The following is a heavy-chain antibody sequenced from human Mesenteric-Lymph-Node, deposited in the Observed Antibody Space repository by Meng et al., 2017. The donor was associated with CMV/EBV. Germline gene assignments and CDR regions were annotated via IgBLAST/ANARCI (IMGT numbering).Heavy chain of an antibody. Sequence: GGSLRLSCAASGFTFSRYWMHWVRQAPGKGLMWVSRINPDGRSTDYADSVKGRFTISRDNAKNTLYLQMNSLRAEDTAVYYCTKEGGDHHWGQGTLVTVSS. CDR3: TKEGGDHH. CDR1: GFTFSRYW. CDR2: INPDGRST. D-gene: IGHD2-21*02. V-gene: IGHV3-74*01. J-gene: IGHJ5*02.